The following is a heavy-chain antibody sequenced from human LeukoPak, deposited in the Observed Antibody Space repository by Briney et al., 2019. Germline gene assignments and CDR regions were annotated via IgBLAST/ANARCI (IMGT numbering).Heavy chain of an antibody. V-gene: IGHV4-34*01. D-gene: IGHD3-10*01. CDR3: ARRVLLWFGELTHFDY. J-gene: IGHJ4*02. CDR1: GGSFSGYY. CDR2: INHSGST. Sequence: SETLSLTCAVYGGSFSGYYWSWIRQPPGKGLEWIGEINHSGSTNYNPSLKSRVAISVDTSKNQFSLKLSSVTAADTAVYYCARRVLLWFGELTHFDYWGQGTLVTVSS.